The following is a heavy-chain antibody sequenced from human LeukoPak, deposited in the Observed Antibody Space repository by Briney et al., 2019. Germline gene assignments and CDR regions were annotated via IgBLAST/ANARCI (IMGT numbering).Heavy chain of an antibody. D-gene: IGHD6-6*01. CDR1: GFTFSSYW. J-gene: IGHJ4*02. Sequence: GGSLRLSCAASGFTFSSYWMHWVRQGPGKGLEWVSRINSDGSSTMYADSVKGRFTISRDNAKNTLYLQMNRPRAEDTAVYYCARGDSSSSFDYWGQGTLVTVSS. CDR2: INSDGSST. V-gene: IGHV3-74*03. CDR3: ARGDSSSSFDY.